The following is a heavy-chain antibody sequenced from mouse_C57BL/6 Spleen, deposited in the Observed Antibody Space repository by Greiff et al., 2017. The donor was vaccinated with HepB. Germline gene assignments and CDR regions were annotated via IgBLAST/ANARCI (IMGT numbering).Heavy chain of an antibody. CDR3: TRPIYYGSSYPYAMDY. CDR1: GYTFTDYE. J-gene: IGHJ4*01. D-gene: IGHD1-1*01. Sequence: SGAELVRPGASVTLSCKASGYTFTDYEMHWVKQTPVHGLEWIGAIDPETGGTAYNQKFKGKAILTADKSSSTAYMELRSLTSEDSAVYYGTRPIYYGSSYPYAMDYWGQGTSVTVSS. CDR2: IDPETGGT. V-gene: IGHV1-15*01.